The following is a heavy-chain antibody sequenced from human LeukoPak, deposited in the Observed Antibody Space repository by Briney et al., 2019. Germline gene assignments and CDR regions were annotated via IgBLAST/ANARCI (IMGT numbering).Heavy chain of an antibody. CDR2: IPYHGLTT. V-gene: IGHV3-30*02. J-gene: IGHJ4*02. CDR3: AKNAQNALSPPFDF. Sequence: GGSLRLSCAASGFTFNNFGLHWVRQAPGKGLEWVASIPYHGLTTYYTDSVKGRFTVSRDNSNDRLYLQMSSLGAEDTAVYYWAKNAQNALSPPFDFWGQGTRVTV. D-gene: IGHD3/OR15-3a*01. CDR1: GFTFNNFG.